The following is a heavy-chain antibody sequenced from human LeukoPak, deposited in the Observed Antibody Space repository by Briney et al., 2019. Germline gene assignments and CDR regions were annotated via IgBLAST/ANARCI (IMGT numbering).Heavy chain of an antibody. V-gene: IGHV4-59*08. J-gene: IGHJ4*02. CDR1: GGSMSPYY. CDR3: VRHTGGTTLDY. CDR2: ISFSGST. D-gene: IGHD1/OR15-1a*01. Sequence: SETLSLTCTVSGGSMSPYYWSWMRQPPGRGLEWIGHISFSGSTDYYPSLKSRVTISIDPSRNQFSLKLNSVTAADTAVYYCVRHTGGTTLDYWGQGTQVTVSS.